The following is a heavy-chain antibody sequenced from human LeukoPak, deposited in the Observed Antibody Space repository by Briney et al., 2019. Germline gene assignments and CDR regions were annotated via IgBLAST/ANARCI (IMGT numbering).Heavy chain of an antibody. D-gene: IGHD2-15*01. V-gene: IGHV4-61*02. Sequence: PSETLSLTCTVSGGSISSGSYYWSWIRQPAGKGLEWIGRIYTSGITNYNPSLKSRVTISVDASKNQFSLNLSSVTAADTAVYYCARGRWSYFNYWGQGTLVTVSS. CDR3: ARGRWSYFNY. J-gene: IGHJ4*02. CDR2: IYTSGIT. CDR1: GGSISSGSYY.